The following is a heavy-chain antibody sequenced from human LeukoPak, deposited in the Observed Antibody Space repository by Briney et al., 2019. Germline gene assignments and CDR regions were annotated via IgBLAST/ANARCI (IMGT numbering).Heavy chain of an antibody. D-gene: IGHD4-23*01. J-gene: IGHJ4*02. CDR3: ARARDGGNSLEC. Sequence: PSETLSLTCTVSGGSISSGSYYWSWIRQPAGKGLEWIGRIYTSGSTNYNPSLKSRVTISVDTSKNQFSLKLSSVTAADTAVYYCARARDGGNSLECWGQGTLVTVSS. V-gene: IGHV4-61*02. CDR1: GGSISSGSYY. CDR2: IYTSGST.